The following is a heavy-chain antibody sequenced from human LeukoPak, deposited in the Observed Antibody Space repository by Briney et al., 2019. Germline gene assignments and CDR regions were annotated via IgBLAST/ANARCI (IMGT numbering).Heavy chain of an antibody. CDR2: INHSGST. V-gene: IGHV4-34*01. J-gene: IGHJ4*02. Sequence: PSEILSLTCTVSGGSISSYYWSWIRQPPGKGLEWIGEINHSGSTNYNPSLKSRVTISVDTSKNQFSLKLSSVTAADTAVYYCARALLWFGDMDYWGQGTLVTVSS. D-gene: IGHD3-10*01. CDR3: ARALLWFGDMDY. CDR1: GGSISSYY.